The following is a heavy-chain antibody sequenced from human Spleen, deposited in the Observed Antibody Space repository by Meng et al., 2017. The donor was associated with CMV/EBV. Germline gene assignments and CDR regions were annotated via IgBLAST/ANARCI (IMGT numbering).Heavy chain of an antibody. J-gene: IGHJ4*02. CDR1: GFTFEDYA. D-gene: IGHD6-19*01. V-gene: IGHV3-9*03. Sequence: GGSLRLSCAASGFTFEDYAMHWVRQAPGKGLGWVSGISWNSGNIGYADSVEGRFTISRDNAKNSLYLQMNSLRAEDMALYYCAKDIGQWLGIGYLDYWGQGTLVTVSS. CDR3: AKDIGQWLGIGYLDY. CDR2: ISWNSGNI.